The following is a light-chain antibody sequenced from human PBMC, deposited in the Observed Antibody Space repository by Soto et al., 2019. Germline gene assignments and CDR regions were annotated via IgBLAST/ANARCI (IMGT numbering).Light chain of an antibody. CDR1: QDISNF. CDR3: QKCKIAPFT. J-gene: IGKJ4*01. V-gene: IGKV1-27*01. Sequence: DIQMTQSPSSLSAFVGDTVTITCRASQDISNFLAWYQQKPGKVPKLLLYAASTLQSGVPSRFSGSGSGTDFTLTSSSLQPEDVATYYCQKCKIAPFTFGGGTKVEMK. CDR2: AAS.